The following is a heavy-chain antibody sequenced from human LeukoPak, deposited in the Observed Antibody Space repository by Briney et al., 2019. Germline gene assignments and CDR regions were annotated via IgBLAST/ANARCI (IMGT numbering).Heavy chain of an antibody. Sequence: SGGSLRLSCAASGFTVSSNYMSWVRQAPGKGLEWVSVIYSGGSTYYADSVKGRFTISRDNSKNTLYLQMNSLRAEDTAVYYCARGPRGTMVRGVILSPFDYWGQGTLVTVSS. J-gene: IGHJ4*02. CDR1: GFTVSSNY. V-gene: IGHV3-53*01. CDR3: ARGPRGTMVRGVILSPFDY. D-gene: IGHD3-10*01. CDR2: IYSGGST.